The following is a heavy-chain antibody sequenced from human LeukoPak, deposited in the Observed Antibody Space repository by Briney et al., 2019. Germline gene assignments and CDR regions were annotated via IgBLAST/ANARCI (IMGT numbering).Heavy chain of an antibody. J-gene: IGHJ6*02. Sequence: GGSLRLSCAASGFTFSSYWMSWVRQAPGKGLEWVANIKQDGSNKYYADSVKGRFTISRDNSKNTLYLQMNSLRAEDTAVYYCAKDQSGYSSGWYLHYYYGMDVWGQGTTVTVSS. CDR2: IKQDGSNK. D-gene: IGHD6-19*01. V-gene: IGHV3-7*01. CDR1: GFTFSSYW. CDR3: AKDQSGYSSGWYLHYYYGMDV.